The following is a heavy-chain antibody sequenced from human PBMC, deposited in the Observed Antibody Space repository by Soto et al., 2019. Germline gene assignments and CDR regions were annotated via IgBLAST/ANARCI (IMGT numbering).Heavy chain of an antibody. V-gene: IGHV1-2*04. CDR2: INPSSGGA. J-gene: IGHJ6*02. Sequence: GXSVKVSCKGSGYTFTCYYLHWVRQAPGQGLEWMGWINPSSGGANIAQKFQGWVTMTRDTSIDTAYMELTRLRSDDTAVYYCARDAAMGDYYHYGMDVWGQGTPVTVSS. D-gene: IGHD5-18*01. CDR3: ARDAAMGDYYHYGMDV. CDR1: GYTFTCYY.